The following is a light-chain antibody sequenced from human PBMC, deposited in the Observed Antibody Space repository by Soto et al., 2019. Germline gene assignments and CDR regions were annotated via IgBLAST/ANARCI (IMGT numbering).Light chain of an antibody. J-gene: IGKJ2*01. CDR3: QQYKDYVYT. CDR1: QGIGNY. Sequence: DIRMTQSPSALSASIRDRVTITCRASQGIGNYVAWFQVKPGKVPKRLIYAASSLQRGVPSRFSGSGSATEFTLTISGLQPDDFATYYCQQYKDYVYTFGQGTKVDIK. CDR2: AAS. V-gene: IGKV1-17*03.